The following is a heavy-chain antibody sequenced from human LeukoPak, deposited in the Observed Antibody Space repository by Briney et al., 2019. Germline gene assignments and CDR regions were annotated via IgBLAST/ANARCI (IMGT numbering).Heavy chain of an antibody. CDR3: ARDLLRDGYTD. D-gene: IGHD5-24*01. V-gene: IGHV4-59*01. Sequence: SETLSLTCTVSGGSISSYYWSWIRQPPGKGLEWIGYIYYSGSTNYNPSLKSRVTISVDTSKNQFSLKLSSVTAADTAVYYCARDLLRDGYTDWGQGTLVTVSS. CDR2: IYYSGST. J-gene: IGHJ4*02. CDR1: GGSISSYY.